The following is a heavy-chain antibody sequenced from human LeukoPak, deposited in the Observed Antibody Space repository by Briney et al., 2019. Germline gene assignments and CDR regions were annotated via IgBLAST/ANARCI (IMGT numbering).Heavy chain of an antibody. CDR3: ARDLLIGEGDY. CDR1: GFTFSSYS. CDR2: ISSSSSYI. V-gene: IGHV3-21*01. Sequence: GGSLRLSCAASGFTFSSYSMNWVRQAPGKGLEWVSSISSSSSYIYYADSVKGRFTISRDNAKNSLYLQMNSLRAEGTAVYYCARDLLIGEGDYWGQGTLVTVSS. J-gene: IGHJ4*02. D-gene: IGHD7-27*01.